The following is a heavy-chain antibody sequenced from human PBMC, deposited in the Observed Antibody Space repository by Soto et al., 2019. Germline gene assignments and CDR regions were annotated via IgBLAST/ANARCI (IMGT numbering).Heavy chain of an antibody. V-gene: IGHV3-30-3*01. CDR1: GFTFSSYA. CDR3: ARSLYSSGWAPIPNYYYYGMDV. Sequence: PGGSLRLSCAASGFTFSSYAMHWVRQAPGKGLEWVAVISYDGSNKYYADSVKGRFTISRDNSKNTLYLQMNSLRAEDTAVYYCARSLYSSGWAPIPNYYYYGMDVWGQGTTVTVSS. CDR2: ISYDGSNK. J-gene: IGHJ6*02. D-gene: IGHD6-19*01.